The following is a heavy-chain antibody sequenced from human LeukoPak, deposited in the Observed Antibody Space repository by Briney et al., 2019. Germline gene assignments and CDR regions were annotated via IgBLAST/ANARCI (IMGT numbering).Heavy chain of an antibody. J-gene: IGHJ4*02. Sequence: SAKVSCKASGFTFTSSAVQWVRQARGRRLEWIGWIVVGSGNTNYAQMFQGRVTITRDMSTSTAYMELSSLRSEDTAVYYCAAPSRIQLDYWGQGTLVTVSS. D-gene: IGHD5-18*01. CDR2: IVVGSGNT. CDR1: GFTFTSSA. CDR3: AAPSRIQLDY. V-gene: IGHV1-58*01.